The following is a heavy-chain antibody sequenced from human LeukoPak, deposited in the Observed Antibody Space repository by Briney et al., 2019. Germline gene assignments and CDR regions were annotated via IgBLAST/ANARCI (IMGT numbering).Heavy chain of an antibody. CDR1: GFTFSSYA. Sequence: GGSLRLSCAASGFTFSSYAMSWVRQAPGKGLEWVSAISGSGGSTYYADSVKGRFTISRDNSKNTLYLQMNSLRAEDTAVYYCAKDRDSSSWGASAFDIWGEGTMVTVSS. V-gene: IGHV3-23*01. J-gene: IGHJ3*02. CDR2: ISGSGGST. CDR3: AKDRDSSSWGASAFDI. D-gene: IGHD6-13*01.